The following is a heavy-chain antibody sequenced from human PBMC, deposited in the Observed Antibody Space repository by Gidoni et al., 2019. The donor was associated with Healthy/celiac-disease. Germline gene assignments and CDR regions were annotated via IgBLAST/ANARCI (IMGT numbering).Heavy chain of an antibody. CDR3: ARELAGQQLVNWFDP. V-gene: IGHV3-48*02. CDR2: SSSSSSTI. CDR1: GFTFRSYS. D-gene: IGHD6-13*01. Sequence: EVQLVESGGGLVQPGGSLRLSCAASGFTFRSYSMNWVRQAPGKGLEWVSYSSSSSSTIYYADSVKGRFTISRDNAKNSLYLQMNSLRDEDTAVYYCARELAGQQLVNWFDPWGQGTLVTVSS. J-gene: IGHJ5*02.